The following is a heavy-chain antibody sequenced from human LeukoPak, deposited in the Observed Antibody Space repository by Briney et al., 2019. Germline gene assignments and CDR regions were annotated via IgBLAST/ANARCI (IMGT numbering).Heavy chain of an antibody. V-gene: IGHV3-48*01. CDR2: ISSSSSTI. CDR3: LVAAAVTGY. J-gene: IGHJ4*02. CDR1: GFTFSSYS. D-gene: IGHD6-13*01. Sequence: GGSLRLSCAAPGFTFSSYSMNWVRQAPGKGLEWVSYISSSSSTIYYADSVKGRFTISRDNAKNSLYLQMNSLRAEDTAVYYCLVAAAVTGYWGQGTLVTDSS.